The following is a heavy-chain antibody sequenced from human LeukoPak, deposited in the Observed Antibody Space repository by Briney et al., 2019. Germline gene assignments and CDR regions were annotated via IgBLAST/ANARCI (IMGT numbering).Heavy chain of an antibody. J-gene: IGHJ3*02. V-gene: IGHV3-30*03. D-gene: IGHD3-10*01. CDR2: ISYDGSNK. CDR1: GFSFSSYG. CDR3: ARDQAGAFDM. Sequence: GSLRLSCAASGFSFSSYGMHWVRQAPGKGLEWVAVISYDGSNKYYTDSVKGRFSISRDNSKNTLYLQMNSLRAEDMAVYYCARDQAGAFDMWGQGTMATVSS.